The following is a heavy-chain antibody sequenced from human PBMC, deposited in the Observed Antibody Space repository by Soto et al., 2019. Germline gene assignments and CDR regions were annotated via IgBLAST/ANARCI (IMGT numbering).Heavy chain of an antibody. CDR3: ARVTVVVPAAIGGYYYYGMDV. CDR1: GYTFTGYY. V-gene: IGHV1-2*02. Sequence: ASVKVSCKASGYTFTGYYMHWVRQAPGQGLEWMGWINPNSGGTNYAQKFQGRVTMTRDTSTSTAYMELSSLRSEDTAVYYCARVTVVVPAAIGGYYYYGMDVWGQGTTVTVSS. D-gene: IGHD2-2*02. J-gene: IGHJ6*02. CDR2: INPNSGGT.